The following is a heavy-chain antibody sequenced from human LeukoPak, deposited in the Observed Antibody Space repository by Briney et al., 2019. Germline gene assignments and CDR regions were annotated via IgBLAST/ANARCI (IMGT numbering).Heavy chain of an antibody. CDR1: GGSISSYY. CDR2: IYTGGST. Sequence: SETLSLTCAVSGGSISSYYWSWIRQSAGKGLGWIGRIYTGGSTNYNPSPKRRVTMSVDASKNQFCLKLSSVTAADTAVYYCARVNSRGWLDRDWGQGNLVTVSS. V-gene: IGHV4-59*10. J-gene: IGHJ4*02. CDR3: ARVNSRGWLDRD. D-gene: IGHD6-19*01.